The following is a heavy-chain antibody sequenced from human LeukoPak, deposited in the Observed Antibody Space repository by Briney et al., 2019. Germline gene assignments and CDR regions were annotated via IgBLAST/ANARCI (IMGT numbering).Heavy chain of an antibody. D-gene: IGHD3-22*01. CDR2: IYYSGST. CDR1: GGSISSSSYY. V-gene: IGHV4-39*01. Sequence: SETLSLTCTVSGGSISSSSYYWGWIRQPPGKGLERIGSIYYSGSTYYNPSLKSRVTISVDTSKNQFSLKLSSVTAADTAVYYCARHSGGYDSRASKYNWFDPWGQGTLVTVSS. CDR3: ARHSGGYDSRASKYNWFDP. J-gene: IGHJ5*02.